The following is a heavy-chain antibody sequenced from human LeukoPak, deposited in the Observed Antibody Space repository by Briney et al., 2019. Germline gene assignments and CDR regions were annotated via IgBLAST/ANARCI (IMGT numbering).Heavy chain of an antibody. CDR3: AKASTWAEFYYYMDV. D-gene: IGHD2/OR15-2a*01. V-gene: IGHV3-23*01. CDR2: ISGSGGST. CDR1: GFTFSSYA. Sequence: PGGSLRLSCAASGFTFSSYAMSWVRQAPEKGLEWVSAISGSGGSTHYADSVKGRFTISRDNSKNTLYLQMNSLRAEDTAVYYCAKASTWAEFYYYMDVWGKGTTVTVSS. J-gene: IGHJ6*03.